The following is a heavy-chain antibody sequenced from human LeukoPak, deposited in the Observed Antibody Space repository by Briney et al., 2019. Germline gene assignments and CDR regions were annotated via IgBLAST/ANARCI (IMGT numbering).Heavy chain of an antibody. Sequence: SETLSLTCTVSGGSISSYYWSWIRQPPGKGLEWIGYIYNSGSTNYNPSLKSRVTISVDTSKNQFSLKLSSVTAADTAVYYCVGGLWGYYGSGAIYYYGMDVWGQGTTVTVSS. J-gene: IGHJ6*02. CDR1: GGSISSYY. V-gene: IGHV4-59*01. D-gene: IGHD3-10*01. CDR3: VGGLWGYYGSGAIYYYGMDV. CDR2: IYNSGST.